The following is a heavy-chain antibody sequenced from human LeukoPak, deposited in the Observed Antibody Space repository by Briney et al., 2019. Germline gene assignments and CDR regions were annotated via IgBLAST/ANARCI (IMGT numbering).Heavy chain of an antibody. Sequence: SETLSLTCAVDGGSFSGYYWSWIRQPPGKGLEWIGEVNHSGSTNYNPSLKSRVTISVDTSKNQFSLKLSSVTAADTAVYYCARESGNIAAAGSFDYWGQGTLVTVSS. CDR3: ARESGNIAAAGSFDY. CDR2: VNHSGST. CDR1: GGSFSGYY. D-gene: IGHD6-13*01. V-gene: IGHV4-34*01. J-gene: IGHJ4*02.